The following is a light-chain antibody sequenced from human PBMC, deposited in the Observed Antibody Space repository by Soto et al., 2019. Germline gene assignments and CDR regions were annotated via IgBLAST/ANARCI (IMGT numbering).Light chain of an antibody. CDR2: DVS. CDR3: SSYISSSTYV. V-gene: IGLV2-14*01. Sequence: QSVLTQPASVSGSPGQSITISCIRTSSDIGRYNYVSWYQQYPGKAPKFMIYDVSNRPSGVSNRFSGSKSGNTASLTISGLQAEDEADYYCSSYISSSTYVFGTGTKVTVL. CDR1: SSDIGRYNY. J-gene: IGLJ1*01.